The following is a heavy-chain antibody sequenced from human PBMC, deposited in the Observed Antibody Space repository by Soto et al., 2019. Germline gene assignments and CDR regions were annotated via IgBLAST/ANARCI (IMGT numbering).Heavy chain of an antibody. CDR2: IYSGGST. CDR1: GFTVSSNY. V-gene: IGHV3-53*01. D-gene: IGHD3-22*01. Sequence: GGSLRLSCAASGFTVSSNYMSWVRQAPGKGLEWVSVIYSGGSTYYADSVKGRFTISRDNSKNTLYLQMNSLRAEDTAVYYCARDYYDSSGRDYYYGMDVWGQGTTVTVSS. J-gene: IGHJ6*02. CDR3: ARDYYDSSGRDYYYGMDV.